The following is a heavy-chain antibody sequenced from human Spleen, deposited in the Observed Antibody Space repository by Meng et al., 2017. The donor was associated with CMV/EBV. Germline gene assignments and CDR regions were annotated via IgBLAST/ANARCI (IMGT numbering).Heavy chain of an antibody. CDR2: TYYRSKWHN. V-gene: IGHV6-1*01. Sequence: SQTLSLTCAISGESVSSNSAACNWIRQSPSRGLEWLGRTYYRSKWHNDYAVSVKSRITINPDTSKNQFSLQLNSVTPEDTAVYYFARENRYYDSSGYLTFDSWGQGTLVTVSS. J-gene: IGHJ4*02. D-gene: IGHD3-22*01. CDR3: ARENRYYDSSGYLTFDS. CDR1: GESVSSNSAA.